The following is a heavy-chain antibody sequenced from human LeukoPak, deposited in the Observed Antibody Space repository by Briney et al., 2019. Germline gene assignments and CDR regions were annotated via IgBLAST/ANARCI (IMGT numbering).Heavy chain of an antibody. CDR3: AKGSYYYDSSGYSTYYFDY. CDR2: ISGSGGST. V-gene: IGHV3-23*01. J-gene: IGHJ4*02. D-gene: IGHD3-22*01. CDR1: GFTFSSYA. Sequence: GGSLRLSCAASGFTFSSYAMSWVRQAPGKGLEWVSAISGSGGSTYYADSVKGRFTISRDNSKNTLYLQMNSLRAEDTAVYYCAKGSYYYDSSGYSTYYFDYWGQGTLVTVSS.